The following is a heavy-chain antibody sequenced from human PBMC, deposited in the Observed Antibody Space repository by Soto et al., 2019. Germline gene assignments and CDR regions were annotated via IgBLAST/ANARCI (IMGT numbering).Heavy chain of an antibody. CDR2: ISASGGSK. Sequence: EVQLLESGGGLVQPGGSLRISCAATGFTFSSYVMRWVRQAPGKGLEWVSGISASGGSKHYADSVKGRFSISRDNSKNTLSLQMNSLGVEDTAVYYCAKVAEGYGSNHEGYYRYAMDVWGQGTTVTVSS. J-gene: IGHJ6*02. CDR3: AKVAEGYGSNHEGYYRYAMDV. V-gene: IGHV3-23*01. D-gene: IGHD4-17*01. CDR1: GFTFSSYV.